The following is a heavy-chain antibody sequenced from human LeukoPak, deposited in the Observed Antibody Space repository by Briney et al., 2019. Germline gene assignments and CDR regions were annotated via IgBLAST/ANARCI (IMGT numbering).Heavy chain of an antibody. CDR1: GFTFDDYA. V-gene: IGHV3-9*03. CDR3: AKGAHGLYGWYFDL. CDR2: ISWNSGSI. Sequence: SGGSLRLSCAASGFTFDDYAMHWVRQAPGKGLEWVSGISWNSGSIGYADSVKGRFTISRDNAKNSLYLQMNSLRAEDMALYYCAKGAHGLYGWYFDLWGRGTLVTVSS. D-gene: IGHD2-2*02. J-gene: IGHJ2*01.